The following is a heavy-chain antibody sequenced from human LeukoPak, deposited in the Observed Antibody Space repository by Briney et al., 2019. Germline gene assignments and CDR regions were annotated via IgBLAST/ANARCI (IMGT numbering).Heavy chain of an antibody. V-gene: IGHV3-49*04. CDR2: IRSKTYGGTT. CDR1: GFTFGDYA. D-gene: IGHD6-19*01. J-gene: IGHJ4*02. CDR3: TRVGSVAGTVRFFDC. Sequence: PGGSLRLSCIVSGFTFGDYALTWVRQAPGKGLEGVGSIRSKTYGGTTEYAASVKGRFTISRDDSKSIAYLQMNSLKTEDTAVYYCTRVGSVAGTVRFFDCWGQGTLVTVSS.